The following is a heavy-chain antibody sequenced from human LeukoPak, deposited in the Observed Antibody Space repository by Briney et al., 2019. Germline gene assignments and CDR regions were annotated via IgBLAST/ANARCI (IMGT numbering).Heavy chain of an antibody. CDR2: ITPDGSDR. CDR1: GFTFNNYW. CDR3: VPGGLAVSGIDY. J-gene: IGHJ4*02. D-gene: IGHD6-19*01. V-gene: IGHV3-7*01. Sequence: GGSLRLSCAVSGFTFNNYWMSWVRQAPGKGLEWVANITPDGSDRYYVDSLKGRVTISRDNTKSSLYLQLNSLRAEDTAVYYCVPGGLAVSGIDYWGQGAWSPSPQ.